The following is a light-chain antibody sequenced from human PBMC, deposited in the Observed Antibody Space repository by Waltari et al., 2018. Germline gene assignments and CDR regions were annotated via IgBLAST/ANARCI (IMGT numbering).Light chain of an antibody. CDR3: QHYVRLPVT. J-gene: IGKJ1*01. CDR1: QSVSRS. CDR2: GAS. V-gene: IGKV3-20*01. Sequence: EIVLTQSPGTLSLSPGDRATLSSRASQSVSRSLAWYQQKPGQAPRLLIYGASSRATCVPDRFSGSGSGTDFSLTISRLEPEDFAVYYCQHYVRLPVTFGQGTKVEIK.